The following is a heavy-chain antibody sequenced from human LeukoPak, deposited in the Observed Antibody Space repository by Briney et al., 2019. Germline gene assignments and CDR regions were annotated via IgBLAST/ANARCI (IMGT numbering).Heavy chain of an antibody. Sequence: GGSLRLSCAASGLTFSSYAMSWVRQAPGKGLEWVSAISGSGGSTYYADSVKGRFTISRDNSKNTLYLQMNSLRAEDTAVYYCAKVSGNYYLGSIDYWGQGTLVTVSS. D-gene: IGHD1-26*01. CDR2: ISGSGGST. CDR3: AKVSGNYYLGSIDY. CDR1: GLTFSSYA. J-gene: IGHJ4*02. V-gene: IGHV3-23*01.